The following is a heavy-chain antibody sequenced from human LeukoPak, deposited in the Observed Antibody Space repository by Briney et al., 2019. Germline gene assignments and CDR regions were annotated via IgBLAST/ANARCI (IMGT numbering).Heavy chain of an antibody. Sequence: PGGSLRLSCAASGFTFSSYAMRWVRQAPGKGLEWVSAISGSGGSTYYADSVKGRFTISRDNSKNTLYLQMNSLRAEDTAVYYCAKDLGYSYGYAPFDYWGQGTLVTVSS. CDR1: GFTFSSYA. J-gene: IGHJ4*02. CDR3: AKDLGYSYGYAPFDY. D-gene: IGHD5-18*01. V-gene: IGHV3-23*01. CDR2: ISGSGGST.